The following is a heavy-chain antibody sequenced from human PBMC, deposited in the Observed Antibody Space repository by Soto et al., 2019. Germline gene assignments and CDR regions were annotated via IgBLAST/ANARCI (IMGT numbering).Heavy chain of an antibody. CDR3: AREASATLHHFDY. V-gene: IGHV4-30-4*01. J-gene: IGHJ4*02. CDR2: IFHTGTT. D-gene: IGHD1-26*01. CDR1: GGAIRSDDYY. Sequence: QVQLQESGPGLVRPSQTLSLTCTVSGGAIRSDDYYWSWIRQPPGKGLEWIGYIFHTGTTSYTPSLKSRVTMSVDPSKNQFSLNLHSVTAADTAVYYCAREASATLHHFDYWGQGVLVTVSS.